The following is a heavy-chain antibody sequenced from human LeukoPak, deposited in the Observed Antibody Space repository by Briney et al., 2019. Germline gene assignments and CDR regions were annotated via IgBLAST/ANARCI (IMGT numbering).Heavy chain of an antibody. CDR2: ISAYNGKT. Sequence: ASVRVSCNASGYTFSTTYINWVRQAPGQGLEWMGRISAYNGKTSYAQKFQGRVTMTTDSSTTTAYMDLASLRSDDTAVYYCARGGTYYPCIDYWGQGTLVTVSS. CDR1: GYTFSTTY. D-gene: IGHD1-26*01. CDR3: ARGGTYYPCIDY. V-gene: IGHV1-18*01. J-gene: IGHJ4*01.